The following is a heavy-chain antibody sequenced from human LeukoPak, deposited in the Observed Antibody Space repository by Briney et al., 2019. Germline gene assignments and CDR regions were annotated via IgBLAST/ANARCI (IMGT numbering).Heavy chain of an antibody. V-gene: IGHV1-24*01. J-gene: IGHJ4*02. CDR3: ATPARRLRDGNYFDY. CDR2: FDPEDGET. D-gene: IGHD2-21*02. Sequence: ASVKVSCKASGGTFSSYAISWVRQAPGQGLEWMGGFDPEDGETIYAQKFQGRVTMTEDTSTDTAYMELSSLRSEDTAVYYCATPARRLRDGNYFDYWGQGTLVTVSS. CDR1: GGTFSSYA.